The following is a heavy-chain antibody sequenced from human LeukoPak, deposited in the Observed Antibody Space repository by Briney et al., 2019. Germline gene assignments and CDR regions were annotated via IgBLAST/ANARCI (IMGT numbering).Heavy chain of an antibody. CDR2: ISTYTDNS. D-gene: IGHD1-26*01. J-gene: IGHJ4*02. CDR1: GYTFTNYV. Sequence: ASVKVSCKASGYTFTNYVLTWVRQAPGQGLEWMGRISTYTDNSNYAQKFQGRVTMTRDTSISTAYMELSRLRSDDTAVYYCARGGDRMGATKRPVDYWGQGTLVTVSS. V-gene: IGHV1-2*02. CDR3: ARGGDRMGATKRPVDY.